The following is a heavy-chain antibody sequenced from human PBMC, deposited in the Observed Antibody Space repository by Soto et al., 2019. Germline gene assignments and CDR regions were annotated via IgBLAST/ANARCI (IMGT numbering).Heavy chain of an antibody. CDR2: ISYDGSNK. CDR1: GFTFSSYG. Sequence: QVQLVESGGGVVQPGRSLRLSCAASGFTFSSYGMHWVRQAPGKGLEWVAVISYDGSNKYYADSVKGRFTISRDNSKNTLYLQMNSLRDEDTAVYYCAKVAEAGNPTSYFQHWGQGTLVTVSS. J-gene: IGHJ1*01. CDR3: AKVAEAGNPTSYFQH. V-gene: IGHV3-30*18. D-gene: IGHD6-13*01.